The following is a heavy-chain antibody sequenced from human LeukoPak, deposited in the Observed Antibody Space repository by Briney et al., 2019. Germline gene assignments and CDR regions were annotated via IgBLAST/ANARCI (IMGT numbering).Heavy chain of an antibody. V-gene: IGHV1-18*01. CDR1: GYTLTIDG. CDR3: AREGIVATISELSYHYYGMGV. Sequence: ASVKVSCKASGYTLTIDGISGGRQAPGERVERMGWISVYNGNPNYAQKLQGRVTMTTDTSTSKAYMEPRSLRYDDTGVYYCAREGIVATISELSYHYYGMGVWGQGTTVTVSS. D-gene: IGHD5-12*01. CDR2: ISVYNGNP. J-gene: IGHJ6*02.